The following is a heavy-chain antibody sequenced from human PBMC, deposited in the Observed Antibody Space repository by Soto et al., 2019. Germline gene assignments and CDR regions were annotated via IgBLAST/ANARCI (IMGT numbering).Heavy chain of an antibody. CDR1: GDSISSGSYY. D-gene: IGHD1-7*01. CDR2: FCYSGNT. J-gene: IGHJ4*02. V-gene: IGHV4-39*01. CDR3: ARHRKTGTTRWYFDY. Sequence: SETLSLTCTVSGDSISSGSYYWGWVRQPPGKGLEWIGSFCYSGNTRYNPSLKSRVTISVDTSKNQFSLKLSSVTAADTAVYYCARHRKTGTTRWYFDYWGQGTLVTVSS.